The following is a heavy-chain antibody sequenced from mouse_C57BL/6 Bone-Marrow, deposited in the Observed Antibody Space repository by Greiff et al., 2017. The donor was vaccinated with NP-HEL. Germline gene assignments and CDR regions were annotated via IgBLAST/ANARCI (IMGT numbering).Heavy chain of an antibody. CDR2: ISSGSSTI. D-gene: IGHD2-5*01. CDR3: ARGATDYSKAWFAY. V-gene: IGHV5-17*01. J-gene: IGHJ3*01. Sequence: EVMLVESGGGLVKPGGSLKLSCAASGFTFSDYGMHWVRQAPEKGLEWVAYISSGSSTIYYADTVKGRFNISRDNAKNTLFLQMTSLRSEDTAMYYCARGATDYSKAWFAYWGQGTLVTVSA. CDR1: GFTFSDYG.